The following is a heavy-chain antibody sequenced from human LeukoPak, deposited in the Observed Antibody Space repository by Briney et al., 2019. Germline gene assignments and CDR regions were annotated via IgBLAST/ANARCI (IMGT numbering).Heavy chain of an antibody. CDR2: IYHSGST. V-gene: IGHV4-38-2*02. CDR1: GYSISSGYY. CDR3: ATLTGGDDAFDI. J-gene: IGHJ3*02. D-gene: IGHD4-23*01. Sequence: SETLSLTCTVSGYSISSGYYWGWIRQPPGKGLEWIGSIYHSGSTYYNPSLKSRVTISVLTSKNRFSLKLSSVTAADTAVYYCATLTGGDDAFDIWGQGTMVTVSS.